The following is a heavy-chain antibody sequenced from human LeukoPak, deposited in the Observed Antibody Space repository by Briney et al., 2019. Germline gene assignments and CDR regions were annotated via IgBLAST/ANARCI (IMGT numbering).Heavy chain of an antibody. V-gene: IGHV3-23*01. D-gene: IGHD2-8*01. Sequence: GGSLRLSCAASGFTFSSYAMSWVRQAPGKGLEWVSAISGRGGSTYYADSVKGRFTISRDNSKNTLYLQMDSLRAEDTAVYYCARGPTNGQAFDYWGQGTLVSVSS. CDR3: ARGPTNGQAFDY. J-gene: IGHJ4*02. CDR2: ISGRGGST. CDR1: GFTFSSYA.